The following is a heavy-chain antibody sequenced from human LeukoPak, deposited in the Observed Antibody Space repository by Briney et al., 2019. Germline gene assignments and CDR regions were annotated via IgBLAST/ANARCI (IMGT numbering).Heavy chain of an antibody. V-gene: IGHV3-73*01. CDR3: TRHHEVNYYGSGSYYNVGY. D-gene: IGHD3-10*01. CDR1: GFTFSGSA. Sequence: GGSLKLSCAASGFTFSGSAMHWVRQASGKGLEWVGRIRSKANSYATAYAASVKGRFTISRDDSKNTAYLQMNSLKTEDTAVYCCTRHHEVNYYGSGSYYNVGYWGQGTLVTVSS. J-gene: IGHJ4*02. CDR2: IRSKANSYAT.